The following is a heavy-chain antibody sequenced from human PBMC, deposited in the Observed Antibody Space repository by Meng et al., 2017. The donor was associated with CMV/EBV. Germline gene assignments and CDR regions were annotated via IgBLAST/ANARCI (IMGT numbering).Heavy chain of an antibody. CDR1: GFTFSSYS. CDR3: ARDELYYYDSSGYKFDY. Sequence: GGSLRLSCAASGFTFSSYSMNWVRQAPGKGLEWVANIKQDGSEKYYVDSVKGRFTISRDNAKNSLYLQMNSLRAEDTAVYYCARDELYYYDSSGYKFDYWGQGTLVTVSS. CDR2: IKQDGSEK. J-gene: IGHJ4*02. D-gene: IGHD3-22*01. V-gene: IGHV3-7*01.